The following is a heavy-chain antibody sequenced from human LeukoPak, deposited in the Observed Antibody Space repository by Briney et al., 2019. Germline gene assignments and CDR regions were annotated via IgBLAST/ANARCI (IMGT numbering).Heavy chain of an antibody. J-gene: IGHJ5*02. V-gene: IGHV1-69*13. CDR2: IIPIFGTA. Sequence: GASVKVSCKASGGTFSSYAISLVRQAPGQGLEWMGGIIPIFGTANYAQKFQGRVTITADESTSTAYMELSSLRSEDTAVYYCARDRGYYDFWSGYYPRKFDPWGQGTLVTVSS. D-gene: IGHD3-3*01. CDR3: ARDRGYYDFWSGYYPRKFDP. CDR1: GGTFSSYA.